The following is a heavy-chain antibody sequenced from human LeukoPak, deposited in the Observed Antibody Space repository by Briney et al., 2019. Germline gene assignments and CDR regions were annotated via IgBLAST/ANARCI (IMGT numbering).Heavy chain of an antibody. D-gene: IGHD4-23*01. CDR3: ARGYGGNIDY. J-gene: IGHJ4*02. CDR2: IYYSGST. Sequence: SETLSLTCTVSGGSMSSYHWSLIREPPGKGVEWIGYIYYSGSTNYNPSLKSRVTISIDTSKNQFSLKLSSVTAADTAMYYCARGYGGNIDYWGQGTLVTVSS. V-gene: IGHV4-59*08. CDR1: GGSMSSYH.